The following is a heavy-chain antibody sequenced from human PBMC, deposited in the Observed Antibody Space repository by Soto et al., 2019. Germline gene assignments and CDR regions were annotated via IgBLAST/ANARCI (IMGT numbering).Heavy chain of an antibody. CDR1: CGSLITDVYS. Sequence: ALSGTCTYSCGSLITDVYSWSWTPQPPGKGLEWIGYVYHTGTAYYNPSLKSRVTLSVDRSKNQFSLSLSSMTAADTAVYYCAREAWEGDFDFWGQGTLVLLSS. J-gene: IGHJ4*02. V-gene: IGHV4-30-2*01. D-gene: IGHD1-26*01. CDR2: VYHTGTA. CDR3: AREAWEGDFDF.